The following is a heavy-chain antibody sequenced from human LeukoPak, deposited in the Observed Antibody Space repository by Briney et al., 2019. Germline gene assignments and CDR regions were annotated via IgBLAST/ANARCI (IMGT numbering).Heavy chain of an antibody. CDR2: IIPIFGTA. CDR3: ASPRSVVAATHAFDI. CDR1: GGTFSSYA. J-gene: IGHJ3*02. Sequence: GASVKVSCKASGGTFSSYAISWVRQAPGQGLEWMGGIIPIFGTANYAQKFQGRVTITADESTSTAYMELSSLRSEDTAVYYCASPRSVVAATHAFDIWGQGTMVTVSS. D-gene: IGHD2-15*01. V-gene: IGHV1-69*13.